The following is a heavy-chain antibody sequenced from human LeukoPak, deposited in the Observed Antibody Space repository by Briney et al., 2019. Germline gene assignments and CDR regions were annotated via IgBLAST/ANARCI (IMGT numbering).Heavy chain of an antibody. J-gene: IGHJ4*02. V-gene: IGHV4-39*07. CDR3: ARDRRVGATMGDFDY. Sequence: SETLSLTCTVSGGSISSSSYYWGWIRQPPGKGLEWIGSIYYSGSTYYNPSLKSRVTISVDTSKNQFSLKLSSVTAADTAVYYCARDRRVGATMGDFDYWGQGTLVTVSS. D-gene: IGHD1-26*01. CDR1: GGSISSSSYY. CDR2: IYYSGST.